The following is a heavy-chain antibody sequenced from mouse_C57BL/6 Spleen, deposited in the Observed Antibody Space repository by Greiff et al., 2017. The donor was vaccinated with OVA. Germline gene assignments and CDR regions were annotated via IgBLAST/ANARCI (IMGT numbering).Heavy chain of an antibody. CDR1: GFTFSDYG. V-gene: IGHV5-17*01. CDR2: ISSGSSTI. Sequence: DVMLVESGGGLVKPGGSLKLSCAASGFTFSDYGMHWVRQAPEKGLEWVAYISSGSSTIYYADTVKGRFTISRDNAKNTLFLQMTSLRSEDTAMYYCARSNYRYAMDYWGQGTSVTVSS. CDR3: ARSNYRYAMDY. D-gene: IGHD2-5*01. J-gene: IGHJ4*01.